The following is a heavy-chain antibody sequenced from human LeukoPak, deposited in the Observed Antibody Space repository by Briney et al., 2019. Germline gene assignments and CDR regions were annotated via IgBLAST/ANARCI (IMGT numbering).Heavy chain of an antibody. CDR1: GGSISSYY. CDR2: IYTSGST. D-gene: IGHD3-22*01. V-gene: IGHV4-4*07. Sequence: SETLSLTCTVSGGSISSYYWSWIRQPAGKGLEWIGRIYTSGSTNYNPSLKSRVTMSVDTSKNQFSLKLSSVTAADTAVYYCAREAYYYDSSGYRRFEYWGQGTLVTVSS. CDR3: AREAYYYDSSGYRRFEY. J-gene: IGHJ4*02.